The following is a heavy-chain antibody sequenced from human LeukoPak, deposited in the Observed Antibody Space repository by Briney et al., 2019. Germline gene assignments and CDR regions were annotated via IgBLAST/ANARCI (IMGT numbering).Heavy chain of an antibody. Sequence: ASVKVSCKASGYTFTGYYIHWVRQAPGQGLEWMGWINPNSGVTHYPQKFQGRVTMTRDTSISIAYMELNRLRSDDTAVYYCARVMNREGTNYWGQGTLVTVSS. V-gene: IGHV1-2*02. CDR2: INPNSGVT. CDR3: ARVMNREGTNY. J-gene: IGHJ4*02. CDR1: GYTFTGYY. D-gene: IGHD1/OR15-1a*01.